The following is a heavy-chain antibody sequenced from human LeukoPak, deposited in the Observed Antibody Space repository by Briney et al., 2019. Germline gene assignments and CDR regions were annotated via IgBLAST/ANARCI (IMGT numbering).Heavy chain of an antibody. V-gene: IGHV3-23*01. Sequence: GGSLRLSCAASGFIFRSSSMSWVRQVPGKGLEWVSTISASAGNIYYADSVKGRFTIYRDNSKNTLFLQMNSLRAEDTAIYYCAKRPAAVRGVIPYVDYWGQGTLVTVSS. J-gene: IGHJ4*02. CDR1: GFIFRSSS. D-gene: IGHD3-10*02. CDR3: AKRPAAVRGVIPYVDY. CDR2: ISASAGNI.